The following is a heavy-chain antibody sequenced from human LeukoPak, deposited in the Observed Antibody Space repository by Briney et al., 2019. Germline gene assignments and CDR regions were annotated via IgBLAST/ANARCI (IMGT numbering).Heavy chain of an antibody. V-gene: IGHV3-48*03. J-gene: IGHJ4*02. CDR2: ISSSGSIT. CDR3: AREEITGVVVTAIRY. Sequence: GGSLRLSCAASGFTFSSYEMNWVRQAPGKGLEWVSYISSSGSITYYADSVKGRFTISRDNAKNSLYLQMNSLRAEDTAVYYCAREEITGVVVTAIRYWGQGTLVTVSS. CDR1: GFTFSSYE. D-gene: IGHD2-21*02.